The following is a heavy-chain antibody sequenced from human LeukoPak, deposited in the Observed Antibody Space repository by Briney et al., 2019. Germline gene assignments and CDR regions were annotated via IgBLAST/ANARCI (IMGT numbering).Heavy chain of an antibody. V-gene: IGHV3-23*01. J-gene: IGHJ4*02. CDR2: ITGGGDRT. CDR3: AKGRGEGATFYGPDY. Sequence: PGGSMRLSCAASGFSFSSYAMSWVRRAPGKGLEWVTAITGGGDRTYYADSVKGRFTISRDNSKNTVYLQMNSLRGDDTAFYYCAKGRGEGATFYGPDYWGQGTLVSVSS. D-gene: IGHD1-26*01. CDR1: GFSFSSYA.